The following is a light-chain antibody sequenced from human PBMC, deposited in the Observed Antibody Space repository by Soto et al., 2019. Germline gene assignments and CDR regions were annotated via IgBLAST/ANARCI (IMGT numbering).Light chain of an antibody. Sequence: EIVLTQSPGTLSFSPGERATLSCRASQSVSSSYLAWYQQKPGQAPRLLIYDASNRATGIPARFSGSGSGTDFTLTISSLEPEDFATYYCQQYNSYSWTFGQGTKV. CDR1: QSVSSSY. CDR2: DAS. CDR3: QQYNSYSWT. J-gene: IGKJ1*01. V-gene: IGKV3-20*01.